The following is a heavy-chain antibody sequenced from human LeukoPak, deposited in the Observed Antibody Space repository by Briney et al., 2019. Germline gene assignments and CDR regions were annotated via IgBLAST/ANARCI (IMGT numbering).Heavy chain of an antibody. CDR1: GGSISSSSYY. CDR3: ARQGCYDILTGYYNGPCLGYYFDY. V-gene: IGHV4-39*01. CDR2: IYYSGST. J-gene: IGHJ4*02. Sequence: SETLSLTCTVSGGSISSSSYYWGWIRQPPGKGLEWIGSIYYSGSTYYNPSLKSRVTISVDTSKNQFSLKLSSVTAADTAVYYCARQGCYDILTGYYNGPCLGYYFDYWGQGTLVTVSS. D-gene: IGHD3-9*01.